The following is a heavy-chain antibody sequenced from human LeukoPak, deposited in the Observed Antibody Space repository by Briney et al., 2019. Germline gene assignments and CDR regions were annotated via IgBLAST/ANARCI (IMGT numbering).Heavy chain of an antibody. CDR2: ISAYNGNT. CDR1: GYTFTSYG. CDR3: ARVLGIQLWGSSDY. D-gene: IGHD5-18*01. J-gene: IGHJ4*02. V-gene: IGHV1-18*01. Sequence: ASVNVSCKASGYTFTSYGITWVRQAPGQGLEWMGWISAYNGNTNYAQKFQDRVTMTTDTSTSTAYMELRSLRSDDTAMYYCARVLGIQLWGSSDYWGQGTPVTVSS.